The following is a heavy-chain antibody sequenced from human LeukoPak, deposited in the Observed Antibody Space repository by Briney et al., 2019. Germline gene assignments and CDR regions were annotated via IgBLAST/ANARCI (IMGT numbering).Heavy chain of an antibody. V-gene: IGHV1-46*01. CDR1: GYTFTNYY. D-gene: IGHD2-8*02. CDR3: AREESGGYFDF. Sequence: ASVTVSCKASGYTFTNYYMHWVRQAPGQGLAGMGLINPSGTNTNYARKFRGRVTMTRDTSTSTVYMDLSSLRSEDTAMYFCAREESGGYFDFWGQGTLVTVSS. CDR2: INPSGTNT. J-gene: IGHJ4*02.